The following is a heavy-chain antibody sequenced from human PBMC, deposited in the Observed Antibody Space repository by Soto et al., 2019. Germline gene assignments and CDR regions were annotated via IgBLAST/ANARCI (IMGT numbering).Heavy chain of an antibody. J-gene: IGHJ6*02. V-gene: IGHV1-69*06. CDR3: ARDPVDTAMVKSYYGMDV. D-gene: IGHD5-18*01. Sequence: VASVKVSCKASGGTFSSYAISRVRQAPGQGLEWMGGIIPIFGTANYAQKFQGRVTITADKSTSTAYMELSSLRSEDTAVYYCARDPVDTAMVKSYYGMDVWGQGTTVTVSS. CDR1: GGTFSSYA. CDR2: IIPIFGTA.